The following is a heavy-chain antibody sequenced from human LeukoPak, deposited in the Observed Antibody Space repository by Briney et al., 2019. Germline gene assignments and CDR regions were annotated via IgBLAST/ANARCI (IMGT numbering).Heavy chain of an antibody. V-gene: IGHV5-51*01. CDR3: ARVPDYYYMDV. CDR1: GFTFSSYA. Sequence: GGSLRLSCAASGFTFSSYAMSWVRQMPGKGLEWMGIIYPGDSDTRYSPSFQGQVTISADKSISTAYLQWSSLKASDTAMYYCARVPDYYYMDVWGKGTTVTVSS. D-gene: IGHD2-2*01. J-gene: IGHJ6*03. CDR2: IYPGDSDT.